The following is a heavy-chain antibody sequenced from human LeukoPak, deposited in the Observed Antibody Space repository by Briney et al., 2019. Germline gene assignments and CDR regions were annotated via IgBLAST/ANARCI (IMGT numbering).Heavy chain of an antibody. J-gene: IGHJ4*02. CDR2: ISAYNGNT. Sequence: ASVKVSCKASGYTFTCYGISWVRQAPGQGLEWMGWISAYNGNTNYAQKLQGRVTMTTDTSTSTAYMELRSLRSDDTAVYYCARDKYYYYGSGSYDDTFDYWGQGTLVTVSS. CDR3: ARDKYYYYGSGSYDDTFDY. V-gene: IGHV1-18*04. D-gene: IGHD3-10*01. CDR1: GYTFTCYG.